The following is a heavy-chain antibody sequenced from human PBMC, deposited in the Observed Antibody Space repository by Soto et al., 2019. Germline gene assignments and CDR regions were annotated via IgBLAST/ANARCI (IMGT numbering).Heavy chain of an antibody. D-gene: IGHD3-3*01. Sequence: ASVKVSCKASGYTFTSYGISWVRQAPGQGLEWMGWISAYNGNTNYAQKLQGRVTMTTDTSTSTAYMELRSLRSDDTAVYYCARERGDTIFGVVPPFMDVWGKGTTVTVSS. J-gene: IGHJ6*04. CDR2: ISAYNGNT. V-gene: IGHV1-18*01. CDR1: GYTFTSYG. CDR3: ARERGDTIFGVVPPFMDV.